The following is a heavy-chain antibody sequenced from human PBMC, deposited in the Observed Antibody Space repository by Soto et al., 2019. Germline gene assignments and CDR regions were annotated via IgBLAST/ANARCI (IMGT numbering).Heavy chain of an antibody. CDR2: IYYSGST. CDR1: GGSISSYY. V-gene: IGHV4-59*08. CDR3: ARHFSVDYFDY. J-gene: IGHJ4*02. Sequence: SETLSLTCTVSGGSISSYYWSWIRQPPGKGLEWIGYIYYSGSTNYNPSLKSRVTISVDTSKNQFSLKLSSVTAADTAVYYCARHFSVDYFDYWGQEALGTVSS.